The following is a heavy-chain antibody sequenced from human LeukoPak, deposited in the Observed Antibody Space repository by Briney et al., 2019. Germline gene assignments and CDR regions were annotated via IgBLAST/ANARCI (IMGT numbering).Heavy chain of an antibody. J-gene: IGHJ4*02. CDR1: GFTFSSYG. Sequence: GRSLRLSCAASGFTFSSYGMHCVRQAPGKGLEWVAVISYDGSNKYYADSVKGRFTISRDNSKNTLYLQMNSLRAEDTAVYYCAKGRNNWNDGVFDYWGQGTLVTVSS. CDR2: ISYDGSNK. D-gene: IGHD1-20*01. CDR3: AKGRNNWNDGVFDY. V-gene: IGHV3-30*18.